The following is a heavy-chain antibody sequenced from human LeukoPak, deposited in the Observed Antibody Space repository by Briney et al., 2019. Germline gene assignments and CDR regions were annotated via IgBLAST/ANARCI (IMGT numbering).Heavy chain of an antibody. Sequence: GGSLRLSCAASGFTFSDYYMSWIRQAPGKGLEWVAVISYDGSNKYYADSVKGRFTISRDNSKNTLYLQMNSLRAEDTAVYYCARSAPYYYDSSGYYFWYFDLWGRGTLVTVSS. CDR3: ARSAPYYYDSSGYYFWYFDL. CDR1: GFTFSDYY. D-gene: IGHD3-22*01. J-gene: IGHJ2*01. CDR2: ISYDGSNK. V-gene: IGHV3-30-3*01.